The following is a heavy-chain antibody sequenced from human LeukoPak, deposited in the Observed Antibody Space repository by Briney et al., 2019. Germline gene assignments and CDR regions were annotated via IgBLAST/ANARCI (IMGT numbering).Heavy chain of an antibody. Sequence: ASVKVSCKASGYTFTSYGISWVRQAPGQGLEWMGWISAYNGNTNYAQKLQGRVTMTTDTSTSTAYMELRSLRSDDTAVYYRARAAGFYDILTFDYWGQGTLVTVSS. CDR3: ARAAGFYDILTFDY. CDR1: GYTFTSYG. J-gene: IGHJ4*02. D-gene: IGHD3-9*01. CDR2: ISAYNGNT. V-gene: IGHV1-18*01.